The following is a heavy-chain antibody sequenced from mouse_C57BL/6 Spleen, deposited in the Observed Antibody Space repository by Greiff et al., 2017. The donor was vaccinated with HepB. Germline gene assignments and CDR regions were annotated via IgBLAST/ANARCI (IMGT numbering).Heavy chain of an antibody. CDR3: ARAYSSGYGY. V-gene: IGHV3-6*01. J-gene: IGHJ2*01. CDR2: ISYDGSN. Sequence: EVKLEESGPGLVKPSQSLSLTCSVTGYSITSGYYWNWIRQFPGNKLEWMGYISYDGSNNYNPSLKNRISITRDTSKNQFFLKLNSVTTEDTATYYCARAYSSGYGYWGQGTTLTVSS. CDR1: GYSITSGYY. D-gene: IGHD3-2*02.